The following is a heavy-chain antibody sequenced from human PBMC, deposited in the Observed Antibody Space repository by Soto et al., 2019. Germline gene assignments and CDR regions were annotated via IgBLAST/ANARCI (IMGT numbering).Heavy chain of an antibody. CDR2: IYSSGST. CDR1: GGAISTYY. J-gene: IGHJ5*02. Sequence: SETLYLTCTVSGGAISTYYWTWIRQTAGKGLEWIGRIYSSGSTKYNPALQSRVTMSLDTSNNQFSLRLTSVTAADTAVYYCARGQRFSDWFDPWGQGTLVT. D-gene: IGHD3-3*01. CDR3: ARGQRFSDWFDP. V-gene: IGHV4-4*07.